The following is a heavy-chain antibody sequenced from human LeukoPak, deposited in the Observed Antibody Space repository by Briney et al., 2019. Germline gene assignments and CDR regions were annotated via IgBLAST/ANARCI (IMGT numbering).Heavy chain of an antibody. V-gene: IGHV4-34*01. Sequence: PSETLSLTCAVYGGSFSGYYWSRIRQPPGKGLELIGEINHSGSTNYNPSLKSRVTISVDTSKNQFSLKLSSVTAADTAVYYCARAAQWLRGGLGYWGQGTLLTVSS. CDR2: INHSGST. D-gene: IGHD6-19*01. J-gene: IGHJ4*02. CDR3: ARAAQWLRGGLGY. CDR1: GGSFSGYY.